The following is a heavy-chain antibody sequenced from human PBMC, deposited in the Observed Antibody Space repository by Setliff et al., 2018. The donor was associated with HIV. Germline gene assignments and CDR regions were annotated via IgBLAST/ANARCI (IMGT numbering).Heavy chain of an antibody. V-gene: IGHV3-74*01. D-gene: IGHD6-19*01. CDR2: INGDGTTK. J-gene: IGHJ4*01. CDR3: TKRTGNGWSHTDY. Sequence: GGSLRLSCAASGFTFISYAMNWVRQAPGKGLMWVSRINGDGTTKRYAESVKGRFTISRDNSKNTMYLQMNSLRVEDTAVYYCTKRTGNGWSHTDYWGHGTLVTVSS. CDR1: GFTFISYA.